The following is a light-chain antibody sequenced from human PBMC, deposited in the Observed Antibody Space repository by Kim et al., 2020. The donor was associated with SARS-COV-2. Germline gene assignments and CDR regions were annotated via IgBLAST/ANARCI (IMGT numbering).Light chain of an antibody. V-gene: IGLV3-19*01. CDR2: GKN. CDR3: NSRDSNDNVV. CDR1: SLRTYY. J-gene: IGLJ2*01. Sequence: SSELTQDRAVSVALGQTVRITCQGDSLRTYYATWYQQKPGQAPIVVIYGKNNRPSGIPDRFSGSSSGSTASLTITGTQAGDEADYYCNSRDSNDNVVFGG.